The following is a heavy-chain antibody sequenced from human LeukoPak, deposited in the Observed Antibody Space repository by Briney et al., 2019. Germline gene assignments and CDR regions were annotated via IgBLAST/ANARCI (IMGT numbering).Heavy chain of an antibody. CDR3: PRDKGVVVPAAIPGTYYYYYYMDV. V-gene: IGHV4-61*02. J-gene: IGHJ6*03. CDR2: IYTSGST. D-gene: IGHD2-2*02. CDR1: GGSISSGSYY. Sequence: SQTLSLTCTVSGGSISSGSYYWSWIRQPAGKGLEWIGRIYTSGSTNYNPSLKSRVTISVDTSNNQFSLKLSSVTAADTAVYSCPRDKGVVVPAAIPGTYYYYYYMDVWGKGTTVTVSS.